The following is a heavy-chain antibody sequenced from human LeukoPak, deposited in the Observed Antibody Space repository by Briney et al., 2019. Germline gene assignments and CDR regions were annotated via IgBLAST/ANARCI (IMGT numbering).Heavy chain of an antibody. V-gene: IGHV3-23*01. Sequence: GGSLRLSCAASGFIFSSYAMSWVRQAPGMGLESVSAISGSGSSTYYADSVKGRFTISRDNSKNTVYLQMNSLRAEDTAVYYCARWGDDSWSTKTEDYWGQGTLVTVSS. CDR1: GFIFSSYA. D-gene: IGHD3-3*01. CDR3: ARWGDDSWSTKTEDY. CDR2: ISGSGSST. J-gene: IGHJ4*02.